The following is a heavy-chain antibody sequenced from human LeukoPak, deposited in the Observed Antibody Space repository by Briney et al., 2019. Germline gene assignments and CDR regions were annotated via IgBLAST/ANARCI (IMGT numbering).Heavy chain of an antibody. J-gene: IGHJ5*02. CDR1: GFTFSGYA. Sequence: GGSLRLSCAASGFTFSGYAMYWVRQAPGKGLEWVSSIEASGGATYYADSVKGLFTISRDNSKNTFYLQMNSLRAEDTALYYCAKGSGSGWYGWFAPWGQGTLVTVSS. CDR2: IEASGGAT. CDR3: AKGSGSGWYGWFAP. V-gene: IGHV3-23*01. D-gene: IGHD6-19*01.